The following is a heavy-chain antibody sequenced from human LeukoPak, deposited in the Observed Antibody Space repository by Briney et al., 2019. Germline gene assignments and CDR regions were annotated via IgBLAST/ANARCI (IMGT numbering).Heavy chain of an antibody. CDR3: ARSFNSGYYPSFDY. V-gene: IGHV4-59*01. CDR2: IYYSGST. Sequence: PWESLSLTCTVSGGSISSYYWSWLRQPPGKGLEWIGYIYYSGSTNYNPSLKSRVTISVDTSKNQFSLKLSSVTAADTAVYYCARSFNSGYYPSFDYWGQGTLVTVSS. J-gene: IGHJ4*02. D-gene: IGHD3-22*01. CDR1: GGSISSYY.